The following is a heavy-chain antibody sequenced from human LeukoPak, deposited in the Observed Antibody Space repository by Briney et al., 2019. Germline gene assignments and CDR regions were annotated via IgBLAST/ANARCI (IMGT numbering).Heavy chain of an antibody. V-gene: IGHV1-46*01. J-gene: IGHJ5*02. CDR2: INPSGGST. D-gene: IGHD3-10*01. CDR3: ARRVPWFGELTTSSGFDP. Sequence: EASVKVSCKASGYTFTSYYMHWVRQAPGQGLEWMGIINPSGGSTSYAQKFQGRVTMTRDTSTSTVYMELSSLRSEDTAVYYCARRVPWFGELTTSSGFDPWGQGTLVTVSS. CDR1: GYTFTSYY.